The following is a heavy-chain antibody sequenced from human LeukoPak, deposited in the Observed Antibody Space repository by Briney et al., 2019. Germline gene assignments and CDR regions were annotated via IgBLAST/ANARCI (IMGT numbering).Heavy chain of an antibody. CDR3: AREVVITWEDAFGI. CDR1: TDSISGGNYY. CDR2: IYYSGST. Sequence: SETLSLTCSVSTDSISGGNYYWGWVRQSPGKGLEWIGYIYYSGSTYYNPSLKSRVTISVDTSKNQFSLKLSSVTAADTAVYYCAREVVITWEDAFGIWGQGTMVTVSS. V-gene: IGHV4-31*03. D-gene: IGHD3-22*01. J-gene: IGHJ3*02.